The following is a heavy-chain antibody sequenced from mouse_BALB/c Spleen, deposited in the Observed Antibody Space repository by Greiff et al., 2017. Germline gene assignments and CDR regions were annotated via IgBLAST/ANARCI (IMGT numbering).Heavy chain of an antibody. D-gene: IGHD2-10*02. J-gene: IGHJ1*01. Sequence: EVKLMESGGGLVQPGGSLRLSCATSGFTFTDYYMRWVRQPPGKALEWLGFIRNKANGYTTEYSAYVKGRFTISRDNSQSILYLQMNTLRAEDSATYYCASDGYGNYWYFDVWGAGTTVTVSS. V-gene: IGHV7-3*02. CDR3: ASDGYGNYWYFDV. CDR1: GFTFTDYY. CDR2: IRNKANGYTT.